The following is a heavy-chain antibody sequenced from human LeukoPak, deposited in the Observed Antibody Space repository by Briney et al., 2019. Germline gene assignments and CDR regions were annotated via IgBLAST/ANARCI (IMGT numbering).Heavy chain of an antibody. D-gene: IGHD1-7*01. J-gene: IGHJ5*02. CDR3: ARVWYNWNFAWFDP. CDR1: GGSISSSSYY. Sequence: ETLSLTCTVSGGSISSSSYYWGWIRQPPGKGLEWIGSIYYSGSTYYNPSLKSRVTISVDTSKNQFSLKLSSVTAADTAVYYCARVWYNWNFAWFDPWGQGTLVTVSS. CDR2: IYYSGST. V-gene: IGHV4-39*07.